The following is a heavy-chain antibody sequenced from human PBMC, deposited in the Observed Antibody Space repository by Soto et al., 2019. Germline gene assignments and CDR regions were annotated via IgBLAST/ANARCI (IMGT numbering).Heavy chain of an antibody. CDR2: IKQDGSEK. J-gene: IGHJ5*02. D-gene: IGHD3-9*01. Sequence: GGSLRLSCAASGFTFSSYWMSWVRQAPGKGLEWVANIKQDGSEKYYVDSVKSRFTISRDNAKNSLYLQMNSLRAEDTAVYYCARVRAVERYFDWLSPGFDPWGQGTLVTVSS. CDR1: GFTFSSYW. V-gene: IGHV3-7*01. CDR3: ARVRAVERYFDWLSPGFDP.